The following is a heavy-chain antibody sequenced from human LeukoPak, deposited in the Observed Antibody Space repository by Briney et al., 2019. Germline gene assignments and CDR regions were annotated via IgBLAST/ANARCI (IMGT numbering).Heavy chain of an antibody. CDR2: INTNTGNP. J-gene: IGHJ5*02. D-gene: IGHD6-13*01. Sequence: GASVKVSCKASGGTFSSYAISWVRQAPGQGLEWMGWINTNTGNPTYAQGFTGRFVFSLDTSVSTAHLQISSLKAEDTAVYYCARDWGSWTPNWFDPWGQGTLVTVSS. V-gene: IGHV7-4-1*02. CDR3: ARDWGSWTPNWFDP. CDR1: GGTFSSYA.